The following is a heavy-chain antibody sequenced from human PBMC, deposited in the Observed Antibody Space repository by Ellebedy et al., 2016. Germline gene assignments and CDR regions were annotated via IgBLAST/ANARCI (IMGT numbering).Heavy chain of an antibody. CDR3: ARLAGVGKAGIGY. V-gene: IGHV5-51*01. J-gene: IGHJ4*02. D-gene: IGHD6-19*01. Sequence: GESLKISCKASGYFFTTYWIGWVRQMPGKGLEWMGTIYPCDSDTRYSPSFQGQVTISADKSISTVYLQWSSLKASDTGMYYCARLAGVGKAGIGYWGQGALVTVSS. CDR1: GYFFTTYW. CDR2: IYPCDSDT.